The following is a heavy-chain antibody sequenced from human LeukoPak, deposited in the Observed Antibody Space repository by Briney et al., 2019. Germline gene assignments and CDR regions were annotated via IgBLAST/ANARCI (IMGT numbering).Heavy chain of an antibody. V-gene: IGHV4-39*07. CDR1: GGSIRSTTYY. CDR3: VGEGDTSMITGTDY. Sequence: SETLSLTCSVSGGSIRSTTYYWGWIRQPPGKGLEWIGSIYYSGNTYYSPSLMSRVTISVDTSKNQFSLNLSSVTAADTAVYYCVGEGDTSMITGTDYWGQGTLVTVSS. CDR2: IYYSGNT. J-gene: IGHJ4*02. D-gene: IGHD5-18*01.